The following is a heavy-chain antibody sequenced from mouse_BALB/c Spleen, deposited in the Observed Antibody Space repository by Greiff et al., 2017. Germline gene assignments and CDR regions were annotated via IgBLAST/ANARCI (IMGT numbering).Heavy chain of an antibody. D-gene: IGHD3-2*01. V-gene: IGHV3-2*02. Sequence: EVKLMESGPGLVKPSQSLSLTCTVTGYSITSDYAWNWIRQFPGNKLEWMGYISYSGSTSYNPSLKSRISITRDTSKNQFFLQLNSVTTEDTATYYCARWDSSGYYAMDYWGQGTSVTVSS. CDR2: ISYSGST. CDR3: ARWDSSGYYAMDY. CDR1: GYSITSDYA. J-gene: IGHJ4*01.